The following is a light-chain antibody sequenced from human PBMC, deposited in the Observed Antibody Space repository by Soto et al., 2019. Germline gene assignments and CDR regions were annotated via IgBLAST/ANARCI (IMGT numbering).Light chain of an antibody. Sequence: EIVLTQSPGTLSLSPGERATLSCRASQSVSNNYLAWYQQKPGQAPRLLIYGASNRATGIPDRFSGSGSGTDFTLTINRLEPEDFAVYYCQRHTTSSWTFGPGTKVDIK. CDR3: QRHTTSSWT. V-gene: IGKV3-20*01. J-gene: IGKJ1*01. CDR1: QSVSNNY. CDR2: GAS.